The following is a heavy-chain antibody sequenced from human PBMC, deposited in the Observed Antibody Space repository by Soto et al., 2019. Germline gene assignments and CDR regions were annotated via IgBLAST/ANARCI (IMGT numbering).Heavy chain of an antibody. CDR2: IYHSGST. J-gene: IGHJ3*01. Sequence: PSETLSLTCAVTSGSISSSNWWSWVRQPPGKGLEWIGEIYHSGSTNYNPSLKSRVTISVDKSKNQFSLKLSSVTAADTAVYYCARLCSGGSCLDDAFDFWGQGTMVT. CDR1: SGSISSSNW. V-gene: IGHV4-4*02. D-gene: IGHD2-15*01. CDR3: ARLCSGGSCLDDAFDF.